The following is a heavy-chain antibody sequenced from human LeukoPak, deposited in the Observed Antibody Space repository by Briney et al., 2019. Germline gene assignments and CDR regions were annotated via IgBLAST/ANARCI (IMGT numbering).Heavy chain of an antibody. CDR2: ISAYNGNT. V-gene: IGHV1-18*01. D-gene: IGHD3-22*01. Sequence: GASVNVSCKASGYTFTSYGISWVRQAPGQGLEWMGWISAYNGNTNYAQKLQGRVTMTTDTSTSTAYMELRSLRSDDTAVYYCARVPHYYDSSGYFGYWGQGTLVTVSS. CDR1: GYTFTSYG. CDR3: ARVPHYYDSSGYFGY. J-gene: IGHJ4*02.